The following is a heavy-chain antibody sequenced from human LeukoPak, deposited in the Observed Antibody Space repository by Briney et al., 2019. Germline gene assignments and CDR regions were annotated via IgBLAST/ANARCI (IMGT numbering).Heavy chain of an antibody. Sequence: GASVKVSCKASSYTFTNYAFTWVRQAPGQGLEWMGGIIPIFGTANYAQKFQGRVTITADKSTSTAYMELSSLRSEDTAVYYCARDRATDYGGNSAFDYWGQGTLVTVSS. CDR3: ARDRATDYGGNSAFDY. J-gene: IGHJ4*02. CDR1: SYTFTNYA. CDR2: IIPIFGTA. D-gene: IGHD4-23*01. V-gene: IGHV1-69*06.